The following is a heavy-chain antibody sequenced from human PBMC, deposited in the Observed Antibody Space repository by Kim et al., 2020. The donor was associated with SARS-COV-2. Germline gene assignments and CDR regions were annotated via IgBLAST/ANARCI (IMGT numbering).Heavy chain of an antibody. Sequence: SETLSLTCAVYGGSFSGYYWSWIRQPPGKGLEWIGEINHSGSTNYNPSLKSRVTISVDTSKNQFSLKLSSVTAADTAVYYCARGCLVLPAAIRFIWFDP. CDR2: INHSGST. CDR3: ARGCLVLPAAIRFIWFDP. J-gene: IGHJ5*02. V-gene: IGHV4-34*01. CDR1: GGSFSGYY. D-gene: IGHD2-2*01.